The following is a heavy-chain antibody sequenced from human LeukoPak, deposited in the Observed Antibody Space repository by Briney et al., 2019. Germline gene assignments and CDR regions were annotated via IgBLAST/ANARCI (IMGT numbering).Heavy chain of an antibody. CDR3: AREILGGFNPGAY. D-gene: IGHD1-14*01. CDR2: IHRSGSP. V-gene: IGHV4-4*02. J-gene: IGHJ4*02. Sequence: SETLSLTCAVSGGSIRSSNFWSWVRQPPGKGLEWIGEIHRSGSPNYNPSLQSRVTISIDRSRNQIALELSSVTAADTAVYYCAREILGGFNPGAYWGQGTLVTVSS. CDR1: GGSIRSSNF.